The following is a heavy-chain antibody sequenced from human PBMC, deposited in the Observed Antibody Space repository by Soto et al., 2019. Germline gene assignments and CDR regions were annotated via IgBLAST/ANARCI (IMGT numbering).Heavy chain of an antibody. J-gene: IGHJ4*02. CDR2: VSYDGNNK. V-gene: IGHV3-30-3*01. Sequence: GGSLRLSCAASGFTFSYYAMHWVRQAPGKGLEWVAVVSYDGNNKYYADSVKGRFTISRDNSKNTLYLQMNSLRPEDTAVYYCARDYYDHSGYYSTFYWGQGTLVTVSS. CDR1: GFTFSYYA. CDR3: ARDYYDHSGYYSTFY. D-gene: IGHD3-22*01.